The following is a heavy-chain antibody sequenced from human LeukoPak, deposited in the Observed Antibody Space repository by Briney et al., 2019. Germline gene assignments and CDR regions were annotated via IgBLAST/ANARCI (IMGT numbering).Heavy chain of an antibody. V-gene: IGHV1-18*01. Sequence: GASVKVSCKASGYTFTSYGISWVRQAPGQGLEWMGWISAYNGNTNYAQKLQGRVTMTTDTSTSTAYMELRSLRSDDTAVYYCARYEGLVTMWSDGMDVWGQGTTVTVSS. CDR2: ISAYNGNT. J-gene: IGHJ6*02. CDR1: GYTFTSYG. CDR3: ARYEGLVTMWSDGMDV. D-gene: IGHD3-9*01.